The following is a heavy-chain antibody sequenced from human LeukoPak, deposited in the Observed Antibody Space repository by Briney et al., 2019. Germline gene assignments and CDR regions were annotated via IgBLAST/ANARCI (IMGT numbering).Heavy chain of an antibody. J-gene: IGHJ4*02. D-gene: IGHD5-12*01. CDR1: GFTFGDYA. V-gene: IGHV3-49*04. CDR2: IRSKAYGGTT. Sequence: GGSLRLSCTASGFTFGDYAMSWVRQAPEKGLEWVGFIRSKAYGGTTEYAASVKGRFTISRDDSKSIAYLQMNSLKTEDTAVYYCTRGGIVATTRPFDYWGQGTLVTVSS. CDR3: TRGGIVATTRPFDY.